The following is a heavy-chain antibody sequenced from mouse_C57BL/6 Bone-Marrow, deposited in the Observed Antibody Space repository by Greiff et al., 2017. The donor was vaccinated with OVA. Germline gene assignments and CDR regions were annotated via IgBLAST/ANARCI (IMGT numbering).Heavy chain of an antibody. CDR3: ARAPANWDVDFDY. CDR1: GYTFTSYW. D-gene: IGHD4-1*01. Sequence: QVQLQQPGAELVKPGASVKLSCKASGYTFTSYWMHWVKQRPGQGLEWIGMIHPNSGSTNYNEKFKSKATLTVDKSSSTAYMQLSSLTSEDSAVYYCARAPANWDVDFDYWGQGTTLTVSS. J-gene: IGHJ2*01. CDR2: IHPNSGST. V-gene: IGHV1-64*01.